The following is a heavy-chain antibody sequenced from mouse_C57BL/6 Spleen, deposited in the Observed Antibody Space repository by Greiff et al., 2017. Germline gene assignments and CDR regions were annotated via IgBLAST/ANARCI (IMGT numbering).Heavy chain of an antibody. V-gene: IGHV1-19*01. J-gene: IGHJ2*01. D-gene: IGHD2-4*01. CDR2: INPYNGGT. CDR1: GYTFTDYY. CDR3: ARQIYYDYDGDY. Sequence: VQLQQPGPVLVKPGASVKMSCKASGYTFTDYYMNWVKQSHGKSLEWIGVINPYNGGTSYNQKFKGKATLTVDKSSSTAYMELNSLTSEDSAVYYCARQIYYDYDGDYWGKGTTLTVSS.